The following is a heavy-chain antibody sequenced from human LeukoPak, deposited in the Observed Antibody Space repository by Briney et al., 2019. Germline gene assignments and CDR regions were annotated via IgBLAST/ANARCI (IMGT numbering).Heavy chain of an antibody. Sequence: GGSLRLSCTASGFTFGDYAMSWVRQAPGKGLEWVGFIRSKAYGGTTEYAASVKGRFTISRDDSKSIAYLQMNSLKTEDTAVYYCTRDPDPIVVVVAATRYYYYYMDVWGKGTTVTISS. D-gene: IGHD2-15*01. CDR3: TRDPDPIVVVVAATRYYYYYMDV. J-gene: IGHJ6*03. V-gene: IGHV3-49*04. CDR1: GFTFGDYA. CDR2: IRSKAYGGTT.